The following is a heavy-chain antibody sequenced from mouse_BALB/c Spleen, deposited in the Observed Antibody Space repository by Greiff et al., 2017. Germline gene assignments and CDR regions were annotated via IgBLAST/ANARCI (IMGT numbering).Heavy chain of an antibody. Sequence: EVQGVESGGGLVKPGGSLKLSCAASGFTFSSYTMSWVRQTPEKRLEWVATISSGGSYTYYPDSVKGRFTISRDNAKNTLYLQMSSLKSEDTAMYYCTRGEPYYAMDYWGQGTSVTVSS. J-gene: IGHJ4*01. CDR1: GFTFSSYT. CDR3: TRGEPYYAMDY. V-gene: IGHV5-6-4*01. CDR2: ISSGGSYT.